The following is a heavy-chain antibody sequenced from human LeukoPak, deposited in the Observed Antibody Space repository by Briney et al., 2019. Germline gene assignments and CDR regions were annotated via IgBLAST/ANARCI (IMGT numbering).Heavy chain of an antibody. CDR2: IYHSGST. D-gene: IGHD6-6*01. Sequence: PSETLSLTCTVSGSSISRYYWSWLRQPPGKGLEWIGYIYHSGSTNYSPSLKSRVTMSLDTSRTQFSLNLSSVTAADTAVYYCARHQYTSSQFDSWGQGTLVTVSS. J-gene: IGHJ4*02. V-gene: IGHV4-59*01. CDR1: GSSISRYY. CDR3: ARHQYTSSQFDS.